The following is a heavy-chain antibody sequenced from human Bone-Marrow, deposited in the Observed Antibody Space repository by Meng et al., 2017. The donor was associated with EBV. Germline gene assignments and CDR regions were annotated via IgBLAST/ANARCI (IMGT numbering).Heavy chain of an antibody. D-gene: IGHD3-10*01. J-gene: IGHJ4*02. V-gene: IGHV1-3*01. CDR3: ARPRGGLDY. Sequence: VGLRGSGGEVGKAGPSVKGSCKASGHTFTSYAMHWVRQAPGQRLEWMEWINAGNGNTKYSQKFQGRVTITRDTSASTAYMELSSLRSEDTAVYYCARPRGGLDYWGQGTLVTVSS. CDR1: GHTFTSYA. CDR2: INAGNGNT.